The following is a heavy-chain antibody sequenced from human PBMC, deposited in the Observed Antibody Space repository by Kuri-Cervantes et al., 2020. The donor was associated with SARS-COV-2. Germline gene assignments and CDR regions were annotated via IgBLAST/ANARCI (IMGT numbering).Heavy chain of an antibody. Sequence: ASVKVSCKASGYTFTSYDINWVRQATGQGLEWMGWMNPNSGNTGYAQKFQGRVTMTRDTSISTAYMELSRLRSDDTAVYYCARGSTDYSNGGYYYYYMDVWGKGTTVTVSS. CDR3: ARGSTDYSNGGYYYYYMDV. D-gene: IGHD4-11*01. CDR2: MNPNSGNT. V-gene: IGHV1-8*02. J-gene: IGHJ6*03. CDR1: GYTFTSYD.